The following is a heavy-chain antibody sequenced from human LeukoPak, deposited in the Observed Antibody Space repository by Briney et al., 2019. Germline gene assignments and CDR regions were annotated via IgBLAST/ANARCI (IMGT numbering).Heavy chain of an antibody. D-gene: IGHD3-10*01. CDR2: VTGTGGNK. V-gene: IGHV3-23*01. J-gene: IGHJ4*02. CDR3: AKVHGSGSYRFDF. CDR1: GFTFDSYA. Sequence: GGSLRLSCEGSGFTFDSYAMSWVRQTPGKGLEWVSAVTGTGGNKYHADSVKDRFTIPRDNSKNTVYLQMNSLRAEDMAIYYWAKVHGSGSYRFDFWGQGTLVTVSS.